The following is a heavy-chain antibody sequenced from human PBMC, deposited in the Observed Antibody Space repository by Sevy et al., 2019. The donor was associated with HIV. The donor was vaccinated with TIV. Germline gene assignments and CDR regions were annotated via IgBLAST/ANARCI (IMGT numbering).Heavy chain of an antibody. CDR1: GFTFSSYA. J-gene: IGHJ4*02. CDR2: ILSDGNNK. V-gene: IGHV3-30*04. CDR3: ARVRVGRYCTNGVCYSYFDY. D-gene: IGHD2-8*01. Sequence: GGSLRLSCAASGFTFSSYAMHWVRQAPGKGLEWVAVILSDGNNKYNGDSVKGRFTISRDNSENRLYLQMNSLKPEDTAVYYCARVRVGRYCTNGVCYSYFDYWGQGTLVTVSS.